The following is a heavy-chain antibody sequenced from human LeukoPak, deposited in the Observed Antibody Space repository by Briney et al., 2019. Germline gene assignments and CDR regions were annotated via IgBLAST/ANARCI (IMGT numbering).Heavy chain of an antibody. J-gene: IGHJ4*02. D-gene: IGHD3-16*02. CDR2: INPNSGGT. V-gene: IGHV1-2*02. CDR3: ARGYLYDYVWGSYRAFDY. CDR1: GYTFTGYY. Sequence: ASVKVSCKASGYTFTGYYMHWVRQAPGQGLEWTGWINPNSGGTNYAQKFQGRVTMTTDTSTSTAYMELRSLRSDDTAVYYCARGYLYDYVWGSYRAFDYWGQGTLVTVSS.